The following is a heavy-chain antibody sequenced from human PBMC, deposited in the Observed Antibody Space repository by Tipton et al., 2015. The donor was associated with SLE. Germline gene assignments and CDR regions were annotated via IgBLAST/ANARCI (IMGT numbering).Heavy chain of an antibody. D-gene: IGHD3-22*01. CDR1: GFTFNNYW. J-gene: IGHJ4*02. CDR2: ISSGGGYTV. Sequence: SLRLSCAASGFTFNNYWMHWVRQAPGKGLEWVSYISSGGGYTVYYADSVKGRFTISRDNAKNSLYLQMRRLRPEDTAVYYCVRSQYDSTGISLDYWGQGTLVTVSS. V-gene: IGHV3-21*05. CDR3: VRSQYDSTGISLDY.